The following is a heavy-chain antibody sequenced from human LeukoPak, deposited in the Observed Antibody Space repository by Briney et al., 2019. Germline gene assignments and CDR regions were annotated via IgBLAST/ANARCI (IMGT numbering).Heavy chain of an antibody. J-gene: IGHJ4*02. Sequence: GESLKISCQGSGYTFTTYWISGVRQMPGKGLEWMGIIYPGDSDTRYSPSFEGQVTISADKSISTAYLQWSSLKASDTAIYYCARPRGDHDSSVYYYPCYFHYWGQGTLVTVSS. CDR2: IYPGDSDT. CDR1: GYTFTTYW. D-gene: IGHD3-22*01. V-gene: IGHV5-51*01. CDR3: ARPRGDHDSSVYYYPCYFHY.